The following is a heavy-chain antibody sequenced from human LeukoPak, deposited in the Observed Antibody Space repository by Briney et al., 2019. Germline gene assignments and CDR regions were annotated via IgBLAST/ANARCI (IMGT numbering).Heavy chain of an antibody. CDR2: ISAYNGNT. V-gene: IGHV1-18*01. J-gene: IGHJ3*02. CDR3: ARELVTTVTTVDAFDI. Sequence: ASVKVSCKASGYTFTSYGISWVRQSPGQGLEWRGWISAYNGNTNYAQKLQGRVTMTTDTSTSTAYMELRSLRSDDTAVYYCARELVTTVTTVDAFDIWGQGTMVTVSS. D-gene: IGHD4-17*01. CDR1: GYTFTSYG.